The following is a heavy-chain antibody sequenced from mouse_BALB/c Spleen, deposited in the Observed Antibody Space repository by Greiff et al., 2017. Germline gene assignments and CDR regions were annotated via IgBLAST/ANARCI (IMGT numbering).Heavy chain of an antibody. CDR2: ISTYNGNT. CDR1: GYTFTDYA. V-gene: IGHV1-67*01. Sequence: VKLVESGPEVVRPGVSVKISCKGSGYTFTDYAMHWVKQSHAKSLEWIGVISTYNGNTNYNQKFKGKATMTVDKSSSTAYMELARLTSEDSAIYYCARGDLLWLRQRAMDYWGQGTSVTVSS. D-gene: IGHD2-2*01. J-gene: IGHJ4*01. CDR3: ARGDLLWLRQRAMDY.